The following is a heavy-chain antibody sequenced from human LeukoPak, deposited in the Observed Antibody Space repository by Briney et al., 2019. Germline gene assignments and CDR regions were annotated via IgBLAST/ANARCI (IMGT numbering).Heavy chain of an antibody. J-gene: IGHJ4*02. CDR1: GFTFSSYG. V-gene: IGHV3-30*18. CDR3: AKAGPDRIDY. CDR2: ISYDGSNK. Sequence: GGSLRLSCAASGFTFSSYGMHWVRQAPGKGLEWVAVISYDGSNKYYADSVKGRFTISRDNSKNTLYLQMNSLRAEDTAVYYCAKAGPDRIDYWGQGTLVTVSS.